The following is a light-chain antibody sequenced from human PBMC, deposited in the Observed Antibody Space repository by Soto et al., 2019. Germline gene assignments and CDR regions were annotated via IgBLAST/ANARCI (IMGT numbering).Light chain of an antibody. Sequence: DIQMTQSPSSLSASVGDRVTITCRASQSISNYLNWYQQKPGKAPKLLIYGAASLQSGVPSRFSGSGSETDFTLTINSLQTEDCATYYCQQRYSPPITFGQGTRLEIK. CDR2: GAA. J-gene: IGKJ5*01. V-gene: IGKV1-39*01. CDR3: QQRYSPPIT. CDR1: QSISNY.